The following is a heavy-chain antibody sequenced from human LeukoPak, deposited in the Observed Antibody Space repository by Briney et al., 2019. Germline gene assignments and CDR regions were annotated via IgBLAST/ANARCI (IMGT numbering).Heavy chain of an antibody. J-gene: IGHJ6*02. Sequence: SETLSLTCTVSGGSISSYYWSWIRQPPGKGLEWIGYIYYSGSTNYNPSLKSRVTISVDTSKNQSSLKLSSVTAADTAAYYCARDNWNYGSSMDVWGQGTTVTVSS. CDR3: ARDNWNYGSSMDV. D-gene: IGHD1-7*01. CDR1: GGSISSYY. CDR2: IYYSGST. V-gene: IGHV4-59*01.